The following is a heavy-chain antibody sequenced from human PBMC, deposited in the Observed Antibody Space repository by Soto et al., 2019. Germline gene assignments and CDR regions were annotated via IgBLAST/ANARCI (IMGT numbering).Heavy chain of an antibody. Sequence: ASVKVSCKASAGTLNNYAINWVRQAPGQGLEWVGGILPVSAPPDYAQKFQGRVSITADHSTGTVYMELSRLKSDDTAVYFCATDSNYDVSNSFWGQGTLVTVSS. D-gene: IGHD3-3*01. CDR1: AGTLNNYA. CDR2: ILPVSAPP. V-gene: IGHV1-69*13. CDR3: ATDSNYDVSNSF. J-gene: IGHJ4*02.